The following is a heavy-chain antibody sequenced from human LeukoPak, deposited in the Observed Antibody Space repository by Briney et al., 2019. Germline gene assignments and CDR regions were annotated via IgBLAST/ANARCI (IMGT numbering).Heavy chain of an antibody. V-gene: IGHV4-39*01. CDR1: DYSIRTNSYY. CDR2: LHFSGTP. D-gene: IGHD2-21*01. CDR3: TRGGDAHKLGNF. J-gene: IGHJ4*02. Sequence: PSESLTLACSVSDYSIRTNSYYWGWIRQPPGMGLEWVGSLHFSGTPYYSPSLSSRVAVSRDTANNQFSLTLKSVTATDTAVYFCTRGGDAHKLGNFWGPGILVTVSS.